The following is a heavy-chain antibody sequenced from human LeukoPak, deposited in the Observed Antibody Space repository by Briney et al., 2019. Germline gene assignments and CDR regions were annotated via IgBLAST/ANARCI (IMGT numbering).Heavy chain of an antibody. D-gene: IGHD3-22*01. J-gene: IGHJ4*02. CDR3: AREISCYSDY. CDR2: INANSGDT. CDR1: GYTFTGYY. V-gene: IGHV1-2*02. Sequence: GASVKVSCKASGYTFTGYYMHWVRQAPGQGLEWMGWINANSGDTKYAQKFQGRVTMTRDTSISTAYMELSRLRSDDTAMYYCAREISCYSDYWGQGTLVTVSS.